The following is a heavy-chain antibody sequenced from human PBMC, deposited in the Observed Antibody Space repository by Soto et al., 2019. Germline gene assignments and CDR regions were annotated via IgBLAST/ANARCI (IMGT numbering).Heavy chain of an antibody. Sequence: EVQLVESGGGLVKPGGSLRLSCEASGFSFNNAWMSWIRQAPGKGLVWVGRIKSKIDGGTTDYAAPVNGRFTISRDDSKNTLYLQMNSLKTEDTAVYYCSFQESTTVTTFEYWGHGSLVTVS. J-gene: IGHJ4*01. CDR1: GFSFNNAW. D-gene: IGHD4-17*01. CDR3: SFQESTTVTTFEY. CDR2: IKSKIDGGTT. V-gene: IGHV3-15*01.